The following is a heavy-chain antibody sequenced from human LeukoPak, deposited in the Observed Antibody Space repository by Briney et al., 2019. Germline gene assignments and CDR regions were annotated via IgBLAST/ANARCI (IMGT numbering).Heavy chain of an antibody. CDR3: ARIGLPLGGDKYNWFDP. J-gene: IGHJ5*02. D-gene: IGHD3-16*01. CDR1: GGSISSSSYY. CDR2: IYYSGST. V-gene: IGHV4-39*01. Sequence: KPSETLSLTCTVSGGSISSSSYYWGWIRLPPGKGLEWIASIYYSGSTYHNPSVQSRVTIFVDTSKNQFSLRLTSVTAADTAVYYCARIGLPLGGDKYNWFDPWGQGALVTVSS.